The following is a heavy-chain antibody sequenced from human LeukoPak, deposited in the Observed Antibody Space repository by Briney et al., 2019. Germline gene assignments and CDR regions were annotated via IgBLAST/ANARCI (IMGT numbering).Heavy chain of an antibody. V-gene: IGHV1-69*13. J-gene: IGHJ6*02. Sequence: SVKVSCKASGGTFSSYAISWVRQAPGQGLEWMGGIIPIFGTANYAQKFQGRVTITADESTSAAYMELSSLRSEDTAVYYCARGRKLVPAAYYYYYGMDVWGQGTTVTVSS. CDR1: GGTFSSYA. CDR2: IIPIFGTA. CDR3: ARGRKLVPAAYYYYYGMDV. D-gene: IGHD2-2*01.